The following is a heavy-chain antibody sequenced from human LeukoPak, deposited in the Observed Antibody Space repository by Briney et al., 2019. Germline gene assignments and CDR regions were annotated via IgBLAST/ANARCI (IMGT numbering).Heavy chain of an antibody. CDR2: ISAYNGNT. Sequence: ASLKVSCKASDTFTSYGISWVRQAPGQGLEWMGWISAYNGNTNYAQKLQGRVTMTTDTSTSTAYMELRSLRSDDTAVYYCARDRYDSSGYYYGYWGQGTLVTVSS. J-gene: IGHJ4*02. D-gene: IGHD3-22*01. CDR1: DTFTSYG. V-gene: IGHV1-18*01. CDR3: ARDRYDSSGYYYGY.